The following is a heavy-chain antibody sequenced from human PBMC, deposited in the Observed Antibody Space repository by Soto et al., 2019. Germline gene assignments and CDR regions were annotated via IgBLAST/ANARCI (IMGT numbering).Heavy chain of an antibody. D-gene: IGHD2-15*01. CDR1: GFRFSDYY. Sequence: GGSLRLSCSTSGFRFSDYYMTWVRLAPGKGLEWVAYIAQDGTEIYNVDSVRGRFTISRDSAKSSVYLHMNGLTAEDTALYYCARWSQAMDVWGQGTSVTVSS. J-gene: IGHJ6*02. CDR3: ARWSQAMDV. CDR2: IAQDGTEI. V-gene: IGHV3-7*03.